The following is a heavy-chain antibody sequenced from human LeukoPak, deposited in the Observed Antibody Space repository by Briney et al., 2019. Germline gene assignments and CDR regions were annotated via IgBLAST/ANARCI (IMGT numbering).Heavy chain of an antibody. CDR3: AKEAVNYYDSSGYFDDAFDI. J-gene: IGHJ3*02. CDR2: ISYDESNK. D-gene: IGHD3-22*01. V-gene: IGHV3-30*18. Sequence: PGRSLRLSCAASGFTFSSYCMHWVRQAPGKGLEWVAVISYDESNKYYADSVKGRFTISRDNSKNTLYLQMNSLRAEDTAVYYCAKEAVNYYDSSGYFDDAFDIWGQGTMVTVSS. CDR1: GFTFSSYC.